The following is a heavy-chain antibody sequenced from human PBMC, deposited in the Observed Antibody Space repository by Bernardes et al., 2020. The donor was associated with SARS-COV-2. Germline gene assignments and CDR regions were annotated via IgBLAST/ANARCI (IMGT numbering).Heavy chain of an antibody. Sequence: GRSLRLSCAASEFTSCSYVMTRAREAPGKGLEWVSSITTTSSYKYYADSVKGRFTLSRDNAKNSLYLQMNSLRAEDTAVYFCASESDWDYVFDYWGQGTLVTVSS. J-gene: IGHJ4*02. CDR2: ITTTSSYK. CDR1: EFTSCSYV. CDR3: ASESDWDYVFDY. D-gene: IGHD1-7*01. V-gene: IGHV3-21*01.